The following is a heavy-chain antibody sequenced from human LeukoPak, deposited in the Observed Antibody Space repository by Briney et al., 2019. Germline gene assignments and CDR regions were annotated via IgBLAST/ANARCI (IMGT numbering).Heavy chain of an antibody. CDR3: TRDPTYYLRYGYFDF. J-gene: IGHJ4*02. CDR2: INSVSSHI. Sequence: PGGSLRLSCAASGFSLTSSAMNWVRQAPGKGLEWVSSINSVSSHIYYANSVRGRLTISRDNAKNSLYLQMSSLTAEDTAVYYCTRDPTYYLRYGYFDFWGQGVLVTVSS. D-gene: IGHD3-9*01. V-gene: IGHV3-21*01. CDR1: GFSLTSSA.